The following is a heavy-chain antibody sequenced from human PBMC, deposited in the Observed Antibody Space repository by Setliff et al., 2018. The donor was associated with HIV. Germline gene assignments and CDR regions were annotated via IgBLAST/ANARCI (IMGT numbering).Heavy chain of an antibody. CDR3: ARGGAFWSGYYGFDY. J-gene: IGHJ4*02. CDR2: INHSGST. Sequence: SETLSLTCAVYGGSFSGYYWSWIRQPPGKGLEWIGEINHSGSTKYNPSLKSRVTISVDKSKNQFSLNLTSVTAADTAVYYCARGGAFWSGYYGFDYWGQGTLVTVSS. V-gene: IGHV4-34*01. CDR1: GGSFSGYY. D-gene: IGHD3-3*01.